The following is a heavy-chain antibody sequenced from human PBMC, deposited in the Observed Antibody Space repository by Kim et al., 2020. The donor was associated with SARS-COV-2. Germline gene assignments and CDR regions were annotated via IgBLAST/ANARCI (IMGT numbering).Heavy chain of an antibody. CDR2: INAGNGNT. D-gene: IGHD2-2*01. Sequence: ASVKVSCKASGYTFTSYAMHWVRQAPGQRLEWMGWINAGNGNTKYSQKFQGRVTITRDTSASTAYMELSSLRSEDTAVYYCARALIVVVPEGWFDPWGQGTLVTVSS. J-gene: IGHJ5*02. CDR1: GYTFTSYA. V-gene: IGHV1-3*01. CDR3: ARALIVVVPEGWFDP.